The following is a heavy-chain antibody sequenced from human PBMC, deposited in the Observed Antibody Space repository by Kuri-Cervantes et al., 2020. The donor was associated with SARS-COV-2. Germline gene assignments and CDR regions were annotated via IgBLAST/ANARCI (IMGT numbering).Heavy chain of an antibody. CDR3: TRYDLWSGYYLDY. D-gene: IGHD3-3*01. CDR2: IKSKTDGGTT. V-gene: IGHV3-15*01. Sequence: GGSLRLSCAASGFTFSNAWMSWVRQAPGKGLEWVGRIKSKTDGGTTDYAAPVKGRFTISRDDSKNTLYLQMNSLKTEDTAVYCCTRYDLWSGYYLDYWGQGTLVTVSS. CDR1: GFTFSNAW. J-gene: IGHJ4*02.